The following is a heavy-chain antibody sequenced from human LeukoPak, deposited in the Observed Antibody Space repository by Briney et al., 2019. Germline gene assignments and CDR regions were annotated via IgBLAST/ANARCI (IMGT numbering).Heavy chain of an antibody. CDR3: ARAQGATAKFDY. V-gene: IGHV1-8*03. CDR2: MNPNSGNT. J-gene: IGHJ4*02. CDR1: GYTFTSYD. D-gene: IGHD2-21*02. Sequence: ASVKVSCKASGYTFTSYDINWVRQATGQGLEWMGWMNPNSGNTGYAQRFQGRVTITRDTSISTAYLELSSLRSEDTAVYYCARAQGATAKFDYWAQGTLVTVSS.